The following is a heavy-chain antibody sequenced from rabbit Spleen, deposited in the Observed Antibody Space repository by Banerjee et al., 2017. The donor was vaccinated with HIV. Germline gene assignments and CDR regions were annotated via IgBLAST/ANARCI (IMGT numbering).Heavy chain of an antibody. CDR1: GFSFSSTYW. J-gene: IGHJ6*01. Sequence: QEQLEESGGDLVKPEGSLTLTCTASGFSFSSTYWIFWVRQAPGKGLEWIGCINSGSGGITFSASWAKGRFTISRSSSTTVTLQMTSLTAADTATYFCARAITYLTRLDLWGPGPSSPS. CDR2: INSGSGGIT. V-gene: IGHV1S45*01. D-gene: IGHD1-1*01. CDR3: ARAITYLTRLDL.